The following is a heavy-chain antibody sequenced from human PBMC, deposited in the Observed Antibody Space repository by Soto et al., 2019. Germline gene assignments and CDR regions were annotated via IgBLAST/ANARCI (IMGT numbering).Heavy chain of an antibody. Sequence: PGGSLRLSCAASGFTFSSYAMHWVRQAPGKGLQWVTVISFDGSNKYYADSVKGRFTISRDNSRNTLYLQINSLRAEDTAVYYCARDRGSDIFTASYRLDVWGQGTTVTVS. D-gene: IGHD3-9*01. V-gene: IGHV3-30-3*01. CDR1: GFTFSSYA. J-gene: IGHJ6*02. CDR2: ISFDGSNK. CDR3: ARDRGSDIFTASYRLDV.